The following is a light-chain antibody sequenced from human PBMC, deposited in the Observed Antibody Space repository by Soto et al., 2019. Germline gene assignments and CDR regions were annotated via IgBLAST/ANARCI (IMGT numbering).Light chain of an antibody. CDR2: DAS. Sequence: DIQMTQSPSSLSASVGDRVTITCQASQDISNYLNWYQQKPGKTPKLLIYDASNLETGVPSRFSVSEAGTDFAFTISILQTEDIAIYYCQLYDYLLVFTCGPVTKVDI. V-gene: IGKV1-33*01. J-gene: IGKJ3*01. CDR3: QLYDYLLVFT. CDR1: QDISNY.